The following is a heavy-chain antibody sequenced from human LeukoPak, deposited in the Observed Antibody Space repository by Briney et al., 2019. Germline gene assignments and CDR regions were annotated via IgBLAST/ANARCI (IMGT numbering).Heavy chain of an antibody. J-gene: IGHJ3*02. V-gene: IGHV3-7*01. Sequence: GGSLRLSCAASGFTFSNYWMNWVRQAPGKGLEWVANIKHDGSDKYYVDSVKGRFTISRDNAKNSLYLQMNSLRAEDTAVYYCARGVNNAFDIWGQGTMVTVSS. CDR3: ARGVNNAFDI. CDR2: IKHDGSDK. CDR1: GFTFSNYW.